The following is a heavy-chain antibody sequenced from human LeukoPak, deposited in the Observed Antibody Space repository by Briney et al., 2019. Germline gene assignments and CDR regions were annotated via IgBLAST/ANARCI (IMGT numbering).Heavy chain of an antibody. J-gene: IGHJ4*02. CDR1: ELTFSRYG. CDR2: ISYDGSNK. D-gene: IGHD2-15*01. V-gene: IGHV3-30*18. CDR3: AKVASGGSCYDY. Sequence: RGSLRLSCAASELTFSRYGMHWVRQAPGKGLEWVAVISYDGSNKYYADSVKGRFTISRDNSKNTLYLQMNSLRAEDTAVYYCAKVASGGSCYDYWGQGTLVTVSS.